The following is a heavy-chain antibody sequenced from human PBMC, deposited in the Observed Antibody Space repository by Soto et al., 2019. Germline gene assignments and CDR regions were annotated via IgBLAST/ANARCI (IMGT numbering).Heavy chain of an antibody. J-gene: IGHJ4*02. CDR3: ARALRWELPIDY. D-gene: IGHD1-26*01. V-gene: IGHV4-61*01. CDR1: GGSVSSGSYY. Sequence: SETLSLTCTVSGGSVSSGSYYWSWIRQPPGKGLEWIGYIYYSGSTNYNPSLKSRVTISVDTSKNQFSLKLSSVTAADTAVYYCARALRWELPIDYWGQGTPVTVSS. CDR2: IYYSGST.